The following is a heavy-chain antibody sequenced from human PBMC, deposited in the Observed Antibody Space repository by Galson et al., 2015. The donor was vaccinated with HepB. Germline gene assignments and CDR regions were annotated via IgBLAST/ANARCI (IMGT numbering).Heavy chain of an antibody. CDR1: GDSVSSNSAA. CDR3: ARDNYGDPDYYYYYGMDV. CDR2: TYYRSKWYN. J-gene: IGHJ6*02. V-gene: IGHV6-1*01. D-gene: IGHD4-17*01. Sequence: CAISGDSVSSNSAARNWIRQSPSRGLEWLGRTYYRSKWYNDYAVSVKSRITINPDTSKNQFSLQLNSVTPEDTAVYYCARDNYGDPDYYYYYGMDVWGQGTTVTVSS.